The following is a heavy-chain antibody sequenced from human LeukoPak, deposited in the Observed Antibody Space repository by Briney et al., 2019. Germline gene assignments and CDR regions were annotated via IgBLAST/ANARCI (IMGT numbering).Heavy chain of an antibody. Sequence: GALRLSCAASGFTFSSYAMSWVRQAPGKGLEWVSAISGSGYSTYYADSVKGRFTISRDNSKNTLYLQMNSLRAEDTAVYYCAELGITMIGGVWGKGTTVTISS. J-gene: IGHJ6*04. CDR2: ISGSGYST. CDR1: GFTFSSYA. CDR3: AELGITMIGGV. V-gene: IGHV3-23*01. D-gene: IGHD3-10*02.